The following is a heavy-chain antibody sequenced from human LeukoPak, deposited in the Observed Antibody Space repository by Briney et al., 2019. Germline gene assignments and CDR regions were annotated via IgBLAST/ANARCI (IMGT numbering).Heavy chain of an antibody. CDR1: GFTVSSNY. J-gene: IGHJ4*02. CDR3: AKSMGRSGWYGGY. V-gene: IGHV3-53*01. CDR2: IYSGGST. Sequence: GGSLRLSCVASGFTVSSNYMSWVRQAPGKGLEWVSVIYSGGSTYYADPVKGRFTISRDNSKNTVYLQMNSLRAEDTAIYYCAKSMGRSGWYGGYWGQGILVTVSS. D-gene: IGHD6-13*01.